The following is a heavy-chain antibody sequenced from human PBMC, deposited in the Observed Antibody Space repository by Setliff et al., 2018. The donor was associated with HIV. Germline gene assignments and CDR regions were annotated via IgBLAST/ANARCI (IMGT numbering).Heavy chain of an antibody. CDR3: VRGVQSPPHYSYYYMDV. CDR2: INPILGVA. V-gene: IGHV1-69*02. D-gene: IGHD3-3*01. CDR1: RSTFNSHT. Sequence: ASVKVSCKASRSTFNSHTINWVRQAPGQGLDWMGRINPILGVANYAQRFQGKVTITADKSTSTAYMELTSLRFDDTAMYYCVRGVQSPPHYSYYYMDVWGEGTMVTVSS. J-gene: IGHJ6*03.